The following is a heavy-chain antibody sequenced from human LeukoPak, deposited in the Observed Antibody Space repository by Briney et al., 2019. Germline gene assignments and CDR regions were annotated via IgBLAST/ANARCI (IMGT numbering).Heavy chain of an antibody. Sequence: SETLSLTCSVSDDSITMYYWTWIRQPPGKGLEWIGYVDHTGSTNFNPSLKSRVTISVDMSKNQFSLKLSSVTAADTAVYYCAREFGPQREWELYDWGQGTLVTVSS. J-gene: IGHJ4*02. CDR2: VDHTGST. CDR3: AREFGPQREWELYD. CDR1: DDSITMYY. V-gene: IGHV4-59*12. D-gene: IGHD1-26*01.